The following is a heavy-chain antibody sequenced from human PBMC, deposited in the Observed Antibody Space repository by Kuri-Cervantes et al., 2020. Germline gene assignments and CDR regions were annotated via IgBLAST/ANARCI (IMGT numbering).Heavy chain of an antibody. CDR3: AKDMGLGGSGWYFDY. Sequence: GESLKISCAASGFTFSSYAMHWVRQAPGKGLEWVAVISYDGSNKYYADSVKGRFTISRDNSKNTLYLQMNSLRAEDTAVYYCAKDMGLGGSGWYFDYWGQGTLVTVSS. CDR2: ISYDGSNK. CDR1: GFTFSSYA. V-gene: IGHV3-30-3*01. D-gene: IGHD6-19*01. J-gene: IGHJ4*02.